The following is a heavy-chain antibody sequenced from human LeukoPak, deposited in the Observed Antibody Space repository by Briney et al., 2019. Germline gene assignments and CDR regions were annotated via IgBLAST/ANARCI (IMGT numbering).Heavy chain of an antibody. CDR3: ARTGYCSGGSCYGFDY. Sequence: PGGSLRLSCAASGFTFSSYGMHWVCQARGKGLEWVAVIWYDGSNKYYADSVKGRFTISRDNSKNTLYLQMNSLRAEDTAVYYCARTGYCSGGSCYGFDYWGQGTMVTVCS. J-gene: IGHJ4*02. CDR1: GFTFSSYG. V-gene: IGHV3-33*01. CDR2: IWYDGSNK. D-gene: IGHD2-15*01.